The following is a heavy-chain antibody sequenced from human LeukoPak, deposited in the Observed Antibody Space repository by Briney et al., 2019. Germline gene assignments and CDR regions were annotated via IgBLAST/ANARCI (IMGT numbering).Heavy chain of an antibody. CDR1: GFTFSSYS. Sequence: GGSLRLSCAASGFTFSSYSMNWVRQAPGKGLEWVSSISSSSSYIYYADSVKGRFTISRDNAKNSLYLQMNSLRAEDTAVYYCARDHLSTVVSPTDYWGQGTLVTVSS. V-gene: IGHV3-21*01. D-gene: IGHD4-23*01. J-gene: IGHJ4*02. CDR3: ARDHLSTVVSPTDY. CDR2: ISSSSSYI.